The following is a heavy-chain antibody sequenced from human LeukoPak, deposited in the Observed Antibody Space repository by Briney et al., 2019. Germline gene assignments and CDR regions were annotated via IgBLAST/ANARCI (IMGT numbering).Heavy chain of an antibody. CDR2: INHSGST. Sequence: SETLSLTCAVYGGSFSGYYWSWIRQPPGKGLEWIGEINHSGSTNYNPSLKSRVTISVDTSKNQFSLKLSSVTAADTALYYCARGRGAVAGNLYYYYMDVWGKGTTVTVSS. J-gene: IGHJ6*03. CDR1: GGSFSGYY. CDR3: ARGRGAVAGNLYYYYMDV. D-gene: IGHD6-19*01. V-gene: IGHV4-34*01.